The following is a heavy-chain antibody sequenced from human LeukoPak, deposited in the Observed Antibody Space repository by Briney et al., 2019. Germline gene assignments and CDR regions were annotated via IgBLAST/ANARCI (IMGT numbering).Heavy chain of an antibody. CDR3: ARESRGYGSNWFDP. D-gene: IGHD3-10*01. J-gene: IGHJ5*02. V-gene: IGHV3-66*01. Sequence: PGRSLRLSCAASGFTFSSNYMSWVRQAPGKGLEWVSVIYSGGSTYYADSVKGRFTISRDNSKNTLYLQMNSLRAEDTAVYYCARESRGYGSNWFDPWGQGTLVTVSS. CDR2: IYSGGST. CDR1: GFTFSSNY.